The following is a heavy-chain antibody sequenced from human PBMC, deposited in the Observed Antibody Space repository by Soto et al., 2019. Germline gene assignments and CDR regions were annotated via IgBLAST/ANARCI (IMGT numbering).Heavy chain of an antibody. Sequence: GGSLRLSCAASGFTFSSYAMHWVRQAPGKGLEYVSAISSNGGSTYYADSVKGRFTISRDNSKNTLYLQMGSLRAEDMAVYYCARGYSSGWYVFDYWGQGTLVTVSS. J-gene: IGHJ4*02. CDR2: ISSNGGST. D-gene: IGHD6-19*01. CDR3: ARGYSSGWYVFDY. CDR1: GFTFSSYA. V-gene: IGHV3-64*02.